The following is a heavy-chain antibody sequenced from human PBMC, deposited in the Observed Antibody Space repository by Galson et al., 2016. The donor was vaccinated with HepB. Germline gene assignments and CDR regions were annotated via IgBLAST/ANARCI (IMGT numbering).Heavy chain of an antibody. V-gene: IGHV3-15*01. D-gene: IGHD3-22*01. Sequence: SLRLSCAASGFTFSKAWLSWVRQAPGKGLKWVGRVKSKTDGGTTEYAAPVNGRFTISRDDSKNILYLQMNSLKTEDTGVYYCATTYYYISSGVDVWGQGTTVTVSS. CDR1: GFTFSKAW. CDR2: VKSKTDGGTT. J-gene: IGHJ6*02. CDR3: ATTYYYISSGVDV.